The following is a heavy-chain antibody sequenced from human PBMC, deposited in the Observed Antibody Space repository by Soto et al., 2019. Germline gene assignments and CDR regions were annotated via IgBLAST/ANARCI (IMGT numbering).Heavy chain of an antibody. CDR2: IIPALGTT. CDR1: GGPFSSHT. J-gene: IGHJ2*01. Sequence: QDQLVQSGAEVKKPGSSVKVSCKAFGGPFSSHTFSWVRQAPGQGLEWMGRIIPALGTTTYAQKFQGRVTITADESVTTVYMELNSLRTEDTAVYYCARPDFGDYWYSDLWGRGTLVTVSS. CDR3: ARPDFGDYWYSDL. D-gene: IGHD4-17*01. V-gene: IGHV1-69*08.